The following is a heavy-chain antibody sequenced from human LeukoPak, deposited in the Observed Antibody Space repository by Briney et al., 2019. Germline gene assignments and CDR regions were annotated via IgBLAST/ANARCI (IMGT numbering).Heavy chain of an antibody. D-gene: IGHD4-11*01. CDR2: IYSDGTT. V-gene: IGHV3-53*01. J-gene: IGHJ3*02. CDR3: ARDSPYSDYLIGGAFNI. Sequence: GGSLRLSCAASGFTVSSNYMSWVRQAPGKGLEWVSVIYSDGTTYYADSVKGRFTISRDNSKNTLYLQMNSLRAEDTAVYYCARDSPYSDYLIGGAFNIWGQGTMVTVSS. CDR1: GFTVSSNY.